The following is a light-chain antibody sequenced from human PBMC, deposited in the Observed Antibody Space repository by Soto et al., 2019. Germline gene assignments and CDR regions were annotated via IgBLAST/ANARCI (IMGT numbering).Light chain of an antibody. CDR2: DVN. J-gene: IGLJ1*01. V-gene: IGLV2-8*01. CDR1: ASDIGGYTF. Sequence: QSVLTQPPSASGSPGQSVAISCTGTASDIGGYTFVSWYQQHPGKAPKLLIYDVNKRPSGVPDRFSGSKSGNTASLTVSGLQAEDEADSYCSAHGGTNPYVFGTGTKVTVL. CDR3: SAHGGTNPYV.